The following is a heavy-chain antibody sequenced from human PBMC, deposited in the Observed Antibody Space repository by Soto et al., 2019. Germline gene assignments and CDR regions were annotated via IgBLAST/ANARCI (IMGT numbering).Heavy chain of an antibody. Sequence: GGSLRLSCAASGFTFSSYAMHWVRQAPGKGLEWVAVISYDGSNKYYADSVKGRFTISRDNSKNTLYLQMNSLRAEDTAVYYCARADGQYYYDSSGYSYYYYYGMDVWGQGTTVTVSS. V-gene: IGHV3-30-3*01. D-gene: IGHD3-22*01. CDR2: ISYDGSNK. J-gene: IGHJ6*02. CDR1: GFTFSSYA. CDR3: ARADGQYYYDSSGYSYYYYYGMDV.